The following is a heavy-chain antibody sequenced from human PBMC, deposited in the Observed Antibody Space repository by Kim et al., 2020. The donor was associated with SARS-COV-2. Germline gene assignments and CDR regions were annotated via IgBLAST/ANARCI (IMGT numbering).Heavy chain of an antibody. V-gene: IGHV3-33*01. CDR2: ISYDGSYK. J-gene: IGHJ4*01. CDR1: GFSFRSYG. CDR3: ATVRGSDSSRWYSDY. Sequence: GGSLRLSCAASGFSFRSYGMHWVRQAPGKGLEWVALISYDGSYKYYLDSVKGRFTVSRDNSKNTLYLHMNSLRVEDTAVYYCATVRGSDSSRWYSDYWV. D-gene: IGHD6-13*01.